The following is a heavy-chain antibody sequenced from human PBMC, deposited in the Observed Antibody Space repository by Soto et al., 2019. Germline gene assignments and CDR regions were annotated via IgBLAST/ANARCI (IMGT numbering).Heavy chain of an antibody. D-gene: IGHD2-2*01. CDR1: GFTFSNAW. CDR3: ITRDADKPRMYFDL. CDR2: IKSKSDGGTT. Sequence: EVQLVESGGGLVKPGGSLRLSCAASGFTFSNAWMSWVRQAPGKGLEWVGHIKSKSDGGTTDFGAPVEGRFTISRDDSNTAVYLQMNSLQTEDTAVYYCITRDADKPRMYFDLWGRGTLVTVSS. V-gene: IGHV3-15*01. J-gene: IGHJ2*01.